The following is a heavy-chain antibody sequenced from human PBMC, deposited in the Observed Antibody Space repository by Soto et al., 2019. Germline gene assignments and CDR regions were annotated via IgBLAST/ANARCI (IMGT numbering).Heavy chain of an antibody. CDR2: ITHGGST. CDR1: SGSFSGYY. Sequence: PSETLSLTCAVYSGSFSGYYYSWIRQSPGKGPEWIGEITHGGSTTYSPSLKSRVTMSLDTSKNQFSLNMTSMTAADTAVYYCARGRLFLTTSGLAITYFDYWGQGTLVTVSS. D-gene: IGHD3-3*01. V-gene: IGHV4-34*01. J-gene: IGHJ4*02. CDR3: ARGRLFLTTSGLAITYFDY.